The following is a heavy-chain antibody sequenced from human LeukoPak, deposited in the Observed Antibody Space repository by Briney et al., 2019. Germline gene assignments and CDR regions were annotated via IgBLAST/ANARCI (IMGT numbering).Heavy chain of an antibody. D-gene: IGHD4-17*01. J-gene: IGHJ5*02. CDR3: AREIMTTVTTAFDP. Sequence: ASVKVSCKASGYTFMNHLMHWERQAPGQGLEWLGWINPNSGGTNYAQRFQGRVTMTRDTSISTAYMELSRLTSDDTALYYCAREIMTTVTTAFDPWGQGTLVSVSS. CDR2: INPNSGGT. V-gene: IGHV1-2*02. CDR1: GYTFMNHL.